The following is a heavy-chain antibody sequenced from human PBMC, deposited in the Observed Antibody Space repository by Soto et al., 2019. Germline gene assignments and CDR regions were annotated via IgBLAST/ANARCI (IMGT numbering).Heavy chain of an antibody. CDR2: ISSSSTYI. V-gene: IGHV3-21*01. J-gene: IGHJ4*02. D-gene: IGHD2-2*01. CDR3: ARRTSTRFDY. CDR1: VFTLSAYN. Sequence: EVQLVESGGGLVKPGGSLRLSCAASVFTLSAYNMNWVRQAPGKGLEWVSSISSSSTYIYYADSLKGRFTISRDNANNSLYLQMNSLRAEDTAVYYCARRTSTRFDYWGQGSLVTVSS.